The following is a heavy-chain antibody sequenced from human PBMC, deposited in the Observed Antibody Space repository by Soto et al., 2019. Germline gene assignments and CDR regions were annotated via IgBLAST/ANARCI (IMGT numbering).Heavy chain of an antibody. Sequence: QVQLVESGGGVVQPGRSLRLSCAASGFTFSSYAMHWVRQAPGKGLEWVAVISYDGSNKYYADSVKGRFTISRDNSKNTLYLQMISLRAEDTAVYYCARAGIAVADPYWYFDLWGRGTLVTVSS. D-gene: IGHD6-19*01. V-gene: IGHV3-30-3*01. CDR2: ISYDGSNK. CDR3: ARAGIAVADPYWYFDL. J-gene: IGHJ2*01. CDR1: GFTFSSYA.